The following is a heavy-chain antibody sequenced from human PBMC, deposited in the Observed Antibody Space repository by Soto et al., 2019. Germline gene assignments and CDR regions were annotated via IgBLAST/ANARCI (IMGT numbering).Heavy chain of an antibody. CDR3: ARGGYSSSWYWFDP. J-gene: IGHJ5*02. CDR2: IIPIFGTA. CDR1: GGTFSSCA. Sequence: SVKVSCKASGGTFSSCAIRWVRQAPGQGLEWMGGIIPIFGTANYAQKLQGRVTKTTDTSTSTAYMELRSLRSDDTAVYYCARGGYSSSWYWFDPWGQGTLVNVSS. V-gene: IGHV1-69*05. D-gene: IGHD6-13*01.